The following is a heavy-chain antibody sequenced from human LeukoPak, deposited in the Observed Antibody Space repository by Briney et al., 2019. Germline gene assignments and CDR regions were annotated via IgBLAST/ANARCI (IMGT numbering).Heavy chain of an antibody. D-gene: IGHD3-10*01. CDR2: INHSGST. Sequence: PSETLSLTCAVYGGSFSGYYWSWIRQSPGKGLEWIGEINHSGSTNYNPSLKSRVTISVDTSKNQFSLKLSSVTAADTAVYYCARRYYYAGRWFDYWGQGTLVTVSS. CDR3: ARRYYYAGRWFDY. CDR1: GGSFSGYY. J-gene: IGHJ4*02. V-gene: IGHV4-34*01.